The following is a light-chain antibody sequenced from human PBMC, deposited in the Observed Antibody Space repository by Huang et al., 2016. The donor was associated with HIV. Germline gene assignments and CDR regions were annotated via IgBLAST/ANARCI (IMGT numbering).Light chain of an antibody. Sequence: IQLTQSPSSLSASVGDRVIITCRASQGISSYLAWYQQKPGKAPKLLIYAASTFQAGVPSRLIGSGSGTDISLTINSLLPEDLATYSCRQFHSYPYTFGQGTKLEIK. CDR3: RQFHSYPYT. CDR2: AAS. CDR1: QGISSY. V-gene: IGKV1-9*01. J-gene: IGKJ2*01.